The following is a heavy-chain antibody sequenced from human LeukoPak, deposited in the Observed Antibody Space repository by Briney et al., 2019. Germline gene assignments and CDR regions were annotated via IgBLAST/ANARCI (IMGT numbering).Heavy chain of an antibody. Sequence: GGSLRLSCAASGFSLSDHVMHWVRQAPGRGLVLVSRIIRHGTDTDYADAVKGRFTISRDIATNTLYLELSSLRAEDTAIYYCARAAGYGAGSYGFDIWGQGTAVPVSS. D-gene: IGHD3-10*01. CDR2: IIRHGTDT. J-gene: IGHJ6*02. CDR1: GFSLSDHV. CDR3: ARAAGYGAGSYGFDI. V-gene: IGHV3-74*01.